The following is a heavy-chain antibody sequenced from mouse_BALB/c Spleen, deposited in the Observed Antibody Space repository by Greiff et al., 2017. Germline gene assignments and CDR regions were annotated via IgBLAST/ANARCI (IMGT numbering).Heavy chain of an antibody. D-gene: IGHD2-3*01. V-gene: IGHV1-69*02. CDR2: IDPSDSET. CDR3: ARDGYYFIAMDY. CDR1: GYTFTSYW. Sequence: QVQLKQPGAELVKPGAPVKLSCKASGYTFTSYWMNWVKQRPGRGLEWIGRIDPSDSETHYNQKFKDKATLTVDKSSSTAYIQLSSLTSEDSAVYYCARDGYYFIAMDYWGQGTSVTVSS. J-gene: IGHJ4*01.